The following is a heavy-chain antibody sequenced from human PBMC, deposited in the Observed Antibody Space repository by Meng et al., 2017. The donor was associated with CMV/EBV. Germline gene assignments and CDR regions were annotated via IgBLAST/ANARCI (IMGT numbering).Heavy chain of an antibody. D-gene: IGHD2-15*01. V-gene: IGHV4-4*07. CDR2: IYTSGST. Sequence: SETLSLTCTVSGGSISSYYWSWIRQPAGKGLEWIGRIYTSGSTNYNPSLKSRVTMSVDTSKNQFSLKLSSVTAADTAVYYCARGRTVGRYCSGGSCYSGYYYGMDVWGQGTTVTVSS. J-gene: IGHJ6*02. CDR1: GGSISSYY. CDR3: ARGRTVGRYCSGGSCYSGYYYGMDV.